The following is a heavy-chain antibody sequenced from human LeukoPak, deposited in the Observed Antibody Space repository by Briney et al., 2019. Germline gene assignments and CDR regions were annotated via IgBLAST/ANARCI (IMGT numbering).Heavy chain of an antibody. CDR2: IYHSGST. Sequence: SETLSLTCAVSGGSISSGGYSWSWIRQPPGKGLEWIGYIYHSGSTYYDPSLKSRVTISVDRSKNQFSLKLSSVTAADTAVYYCAKDYGYSYGYGGSYWGQGTLVTVSS. CDR1: GGSISSGGYS. J-gene: IGHJ4*02. V-gene: IGHV4-30-2*01. D-gene: IGHD5-18*01. CDR3: AKDYGYSYGYGGSY.